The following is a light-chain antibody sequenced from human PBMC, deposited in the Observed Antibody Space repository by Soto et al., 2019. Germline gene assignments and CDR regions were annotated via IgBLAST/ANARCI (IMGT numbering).Light chain of an antibody. CDR3: QQYYSYLT. V-gene: IGKV1-8*01. Sequence: AIRMTQSPSSLSASPGDRVTITCRASQGISSYLAWYQQKPGKAPKLLIYAASTLQSGVPSRFSGSGSGTDFTLTISCLQSEDFATYYCQQYYSYLTFGQGTRLE. CDR2: AAS. J-gene: IGKJ5*01. CDR1: QGISSY.